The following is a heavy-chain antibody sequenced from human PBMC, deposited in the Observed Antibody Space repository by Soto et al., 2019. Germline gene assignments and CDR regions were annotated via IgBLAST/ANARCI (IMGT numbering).Heavy chain of an antibody. CDR1: GFTFSSYA. D-gene: IGHD1-7*01. V-gene: IGHV3-23*01. Sequence: GGSLILSCVASGFTFSSYAMTWVRQAPGKGLEWVSFSSATGAGTYYADSVKDRFTISRDNSKNTLYLQMTSLRADDTAVYYCAKDRRAGGNYGFYSDFWGQGALVTVSS. CDR2: SSATGAGT. J-gene: IGHJ4*02. CDR3: AKDRRAGGNYGFYSDF.